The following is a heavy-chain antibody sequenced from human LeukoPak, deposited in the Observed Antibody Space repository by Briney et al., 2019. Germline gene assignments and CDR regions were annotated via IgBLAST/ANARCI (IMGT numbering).Heavy chain of an antibody. J-gene: IGHJ4*02. CDR1: GFPFSSYW. V-gene: IGHV3-7*01. Sequence: PGGSLRLSCAASGFPFSSYWMRWVRQAPGKGLEWVANIKQDGSEKYYVDSVKGRLTISRDNAKNSLYLQMNRLRDEDTAVYYRTRGRRRFGEVNYWGQGTLVTVSS. D-gene: IGHD3-10*01. CDR2: IKQDGSEK. CDR3: TRGRRRFGEVNY.